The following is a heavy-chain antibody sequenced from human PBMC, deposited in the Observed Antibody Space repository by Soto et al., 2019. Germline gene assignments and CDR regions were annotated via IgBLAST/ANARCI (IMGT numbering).Heavy chain of an antibody. CDR2: ISAYNGNT. D-gene: IGHD4-17*01. Sequence: ASVKVSCKASGYTFTSYGISWVRQAPGQGLEWMGWISAYNGNTNYAQKLQGRVTMTTDTSTSTAYMELRSLRSDDTAVYYCARTTTVTTLGYGMDVWGQGTTVTVSS. V-gene: IGHV1-18*01. CDR3: ARTTTVTTLGYGMDV. J-gene: IGHJ6*02. CDR1: GYTFTSYG.